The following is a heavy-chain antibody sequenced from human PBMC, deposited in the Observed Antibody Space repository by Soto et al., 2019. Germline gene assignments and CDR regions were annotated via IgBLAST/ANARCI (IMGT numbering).Heavy chain of an antibody. D-gene: IGHD4-17*01. CDR1: GYTFTSYA. V-gene: IGHV1-3*01. CDR2: INAGNGNT. J-gene: IGHJ6*02. CDR3: ARPTVTDKYYYYYYGMDV. Sequence: ASVKVSCKASGYTFTSYAMHWVRQAPGQRLEWMGWINAGNGNTKYSQKFQGRVTITRDTSASTAYMELSSLRSEDTAVYYCARPTVTDKYYYYYYGMDVWGQGTTVTVSS.